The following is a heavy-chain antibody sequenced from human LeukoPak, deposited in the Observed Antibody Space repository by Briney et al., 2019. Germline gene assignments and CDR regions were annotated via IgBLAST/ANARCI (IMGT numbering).Heavy chain of an antibody. D-gene: IGHD4-11*01. CDR2: IDINTGNP. J-gene: IGHJ4*02. V-gene: IGHV7-4-1*02. CDR1: GGTFSSYA. CDR3: ARDVTTASFDY. Sequence: ASVKVSCKASGGTFSSYAINWVRQAPGQGLEWMGWIDINTGNPTYAQGFTGRFVFSLDTSVTTAYLEISTLKAEDTAIYYCARDVTTASFDYWGQGTLVTVSS.